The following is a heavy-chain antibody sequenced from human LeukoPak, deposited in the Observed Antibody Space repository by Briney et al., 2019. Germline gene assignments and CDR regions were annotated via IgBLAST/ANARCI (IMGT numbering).Heavy chain of an antibody. V-gene: IGHV3-74*01. Sequence: PGGSLRLSCAASGFTFSRYWMHWVRQAPGTGLVWVSRINPDGSRTDYADSVKGRFTISSDNAKNALFLQMNSLRAEDTAVYYCATDLSGSSDYWGQGTLVTVSS. D-gene: IGHD3-10*01. CDR3: ATDLSGSSDY. CDR1: GFTFSRYW. CDR2: INPDGSRT. J-gene: IGHJ4*02.